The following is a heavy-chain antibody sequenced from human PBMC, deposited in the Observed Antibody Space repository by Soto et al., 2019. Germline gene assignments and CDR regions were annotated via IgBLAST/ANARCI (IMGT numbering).Heavy chain of an antibody. J-gene: IGHJ5*02. D-gene: IGHD3-9*01. Sequence: QVQLVQSGAEVKKPGSSVKVSCKASGGTFSSYTISWVRQAPGQGLEWMGRIIPILGIANYAQKFQGRVTITADKSTSTAYMELSSLRSEDTAVYYCARLTGSRPFDPWGQGTLVTVSS. CDR3: ARLTGSRPFDP. CDR1: GGTFSSYT. CDR2: IIPILGIA. V-gene: IGHV1-69*02.